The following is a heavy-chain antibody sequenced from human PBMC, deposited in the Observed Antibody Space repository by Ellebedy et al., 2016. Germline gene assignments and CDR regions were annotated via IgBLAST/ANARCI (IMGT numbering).Heavy chain of an antibody. CDR3: ARGKRWRFGASPPSHYGMDV. Sequence: SVKVSCXASGGTFSSYAISWVRQAPGQGLEWMGGIIPIFGTANYAQKFQGRVTITADKSTSTAYMELSSLRSEDTAVYYCARGKRWRFGASPPSHYGMDVWGQGTTVTVSS. CDR1: GGTFSSYA. CDR2: IIPIFGTA. D-gene: IGHD3-10*01. J-gene: IGHJ6*02. V-gene: IGHV1-69*06.